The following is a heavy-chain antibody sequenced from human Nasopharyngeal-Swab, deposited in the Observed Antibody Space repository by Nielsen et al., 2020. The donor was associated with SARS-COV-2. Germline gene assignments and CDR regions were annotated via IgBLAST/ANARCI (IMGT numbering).Heavy chain of an antibody. J-gene: IGHJ4*02. V-gene: IGHV3-15*01. CDR2: IKSKTDGGTT. CDR1: GFTFSNGW. Sequence: GESLKISSAAAGFTFSNGWMSWVRQAPGEGLEWVGRIKSKTDGGTTDYAAPVKGRFTISRDGSKNTLYLQMNSLKTEDTDVYYCTTGGRWELRPIDYWGQGTLVTVSS. CDR3: TTGGRWELRPIDY. D-gene: IGHD1-26*01.